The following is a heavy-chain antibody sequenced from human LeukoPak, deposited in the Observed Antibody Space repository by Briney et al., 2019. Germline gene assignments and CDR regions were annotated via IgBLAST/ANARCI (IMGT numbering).Heavy chain of an antibody. J-gene: IGHJ4*02. CDR2: IYSTGST. CDR1: GGSISSGGHY. CDR3: ARGHSGGIATG. D-gene: IGHD6-13*01. V-gene: IGHV4-61*02. Sequence: SQTLSLTCTVSGGSISSGGHYWSWIRQPAGKGLEYLGRIYSTGSTNYNPSLRSRVTISVDTSRNHFSLKLSSVTAADTAVYYCARGHSGGIATGWGQGTLVTVSS.